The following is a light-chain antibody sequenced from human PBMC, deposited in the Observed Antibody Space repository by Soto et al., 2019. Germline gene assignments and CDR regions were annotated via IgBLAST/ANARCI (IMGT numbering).Light chain of an antibody. Sequence: ETVLTQSPGTLSLSPGERATLTCRASQSVSSSYLAWYEQKPGQAPRLLIYGASSRATGIPDMFSGSGSGTDFTLTISRLEPEDFAVYYCQQYGSTPPAWTFGQGTKVEIK. CDR2: GAS. CDR3: QQYGSTPPAWT. CDR1: QSVSSSY. V-gene: IGKV3-20*01. J-gene: IGKJ1*01.